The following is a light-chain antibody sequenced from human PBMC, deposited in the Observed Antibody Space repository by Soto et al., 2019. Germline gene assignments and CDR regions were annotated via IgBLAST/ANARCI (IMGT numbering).Light chain of an antibody. V-gene: IGKV1-5*03. CDR2: KAS. J-gene: IGKJ2*01. CDR3: HQYSGHYT. Sequence: DIQMTQSPSTLSASVGDRVTITCRASQSISSWLAWYQQKPGKAPKLLIYKASSLESGVPSRFSGSGSGTEFTLTISSLQPDDFATYYCHQYSGHYTFGQGTKLEI. CDR1: QSISSW.